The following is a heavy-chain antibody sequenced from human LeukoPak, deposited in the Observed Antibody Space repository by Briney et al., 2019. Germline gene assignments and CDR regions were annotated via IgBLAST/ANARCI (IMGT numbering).Heavy chain of an antibody. CDR1: GDSISSSSDY. D-gene: IGHD3-3*01. CDR3: ARHVVSGWGGYFDF. V-gene: IGHV4-39*01. CDR2: IYSTAYT. J-gene: IGHJ5*01. Sequence: PSETLSLTCTVSGDSISSSSDYWGWIRQPPGKGLEWIGSIYSTAYTYYNPSFKSRVTMSVDTSKNQFSLKLSSVTAADTAMYYCARHVVSGWGGYFDFWGQGTLVTVSS.